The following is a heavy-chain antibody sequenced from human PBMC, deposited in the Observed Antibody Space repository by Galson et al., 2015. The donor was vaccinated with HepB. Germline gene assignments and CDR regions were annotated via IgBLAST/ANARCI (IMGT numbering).Heavy chain of an antibody. D-gene: IGHD2-15*01. Sequence: SVKVSCKASGGTFSSYAISWVRQAPGQGLEWMGGIIPIFGTANYAQKFQGRVTITADESTSTAYMELSSLRSEDTAVYYCARGEDIVAGFDPWGQGTLVTVSS. V-gene: IGHV1-69*13. CDR3: ARGEDIVAGFDP. CDR2: IIPIFGTA. CDR1: GGTFSSYA. J-gene: IGHJ5*02.